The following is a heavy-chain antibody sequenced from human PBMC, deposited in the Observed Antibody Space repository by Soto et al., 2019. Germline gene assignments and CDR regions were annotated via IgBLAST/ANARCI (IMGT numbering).Heavy chain of an antibody. Sequence: EVQLVESGGGLVQPGGSLRLSCAASGFTFSSYWMSWVRQSPGKGLEWVANIKQDGSEKYYVDSVKGRFTISRDNAKNSLYLQMNSLRAEDTAVYYCAREVVVVAATCAFDIWGQGTMVTVSS. CDR1: GFTFSSYW. V-gene: IGHV3-7*01. CDR3: AREVVVVAATCAFDI. CDR2: IKQDGSEK. D-gene: IGHD2-15*01. J-gene: IGHJ3*02.